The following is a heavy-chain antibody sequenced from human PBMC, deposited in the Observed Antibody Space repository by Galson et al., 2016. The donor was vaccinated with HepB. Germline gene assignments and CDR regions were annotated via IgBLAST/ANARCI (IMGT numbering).Heavy chain of an antibody. J-gene: IGHJ6*03. CDR3: AKGIPAALHSLGYYYYMDV. CDR2: VSGSGGST. CDR1: RFTFSNYA. D-gene: IGHD2-2*01. V-gene: IGHV3-23*01. Sequence: SLRLSCAASRFTFSNYAMTWVRQAPGKGLEWVSAVSGSGGSTYYADSVKGRFTISRDNSKNTLYLHMNSLRAEDTAVYYCAKGIPAALHSLGYYYYMDVWGKGTTVTVSS.